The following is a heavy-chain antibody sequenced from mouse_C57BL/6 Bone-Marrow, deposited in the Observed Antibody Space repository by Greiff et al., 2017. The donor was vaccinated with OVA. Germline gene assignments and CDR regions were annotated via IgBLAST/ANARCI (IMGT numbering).Heavy chain of an antibody. Sequence: VQLQQSGPELVKPGASVKISCKASGFTFTDYYMNWVKQSHGKSLEWIGDINPNNGGTSYNQKFKGKATLTVDKSSSTAYMELRSLTSEDSADYYGKGGSSYYYAMDYWGQGTSVTVSS. CDR1: GFTFTDYY. CDR2: INPNNGGT. V-gene: IGHV1-26*01. CDR3: KGGSSYYYAMDY. J-gene: IGHJ4*01. D-gene: IGHD1-3*01.